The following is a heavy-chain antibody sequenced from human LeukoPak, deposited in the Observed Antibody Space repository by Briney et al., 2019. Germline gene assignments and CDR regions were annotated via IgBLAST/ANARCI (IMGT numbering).Heavy chain of an antibody. Sequence: SETLSLTCAVSGGSISSSNWWSWIRQPPGKGLEWIGYIYHSGSTYYNPSLKSRVTISVDRSKNQFSLKLSSVTAADTAVYYCARGGPPGGRGTDYYYYMDVWGKGTTVTVSS. CDR1: GGSISSSNW. V-gene: IGHV4-28*03. CDR2: IYHSGST. D-gene: IGHD3/OR15-3a*01. J-gene: IGHJ6*03. CDR3: ARGGPPGGRGTDYYYYMDV.